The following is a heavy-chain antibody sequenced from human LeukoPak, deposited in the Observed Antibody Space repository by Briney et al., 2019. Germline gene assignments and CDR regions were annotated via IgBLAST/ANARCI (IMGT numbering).Heavy chain of an antibody. J-gene: IGHJ6*02. V-gene: IGHV1-46*01. D-gene: IGHD1-26*01. Sequence: ASVKVSCKASGCTFTSYYMHWVRQAPGQGLEWMGIINPSGGSTSYAQKFQGRVTMTRDTSTSTVYMELSSLRSEDTAVYYCASSDEIVGVTPYYYYGMDVWGQGTTVTVSS. CDR1: GCTFTSYY. CDR3: ASSDEIVGVTPYYYYGMDV. CDR2: INPSGGST.